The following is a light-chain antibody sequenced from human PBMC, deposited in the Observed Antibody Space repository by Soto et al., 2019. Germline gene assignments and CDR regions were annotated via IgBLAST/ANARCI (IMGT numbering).Light chain of an antibody. J-gene: IGKJ5*01. V-gene: IGKV3-15*01. CDR3: QQYSKWPPIT. CDR1: QGVSNN. Sequence: EIVMTQSPATLSVSPGERATLSCRASQGVSNNLAWYQQRPGQAPSLLIYGASTRATGIPARFSGSGSGTEFTLTISSLQSEDFAVYYCQQYSKWPPITFGQGTRLEIK. CDR2: GAS.